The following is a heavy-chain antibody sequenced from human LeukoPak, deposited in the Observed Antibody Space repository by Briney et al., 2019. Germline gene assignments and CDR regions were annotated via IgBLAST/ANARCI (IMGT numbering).Heavy chain of an antibody. V-gene: IGHV4-34*01. CDR1: SGSFSGYY. CDR2: INHSGST. Sequence: SETLSLTCAVYSGSFSGYYWSWIRQPPGKGLEWIGEINHSGSTNYNPSLKSRVTISVDTSKNQFSLKLSSVTAADTAVYYCARGVPAAGDYYYYGMDVWGQGTTVTVSS. J-gene: IGHJ6*02. CDR3: ARGVPAAGDYYYYGMDV. D-gene: IGHD6-13*01.